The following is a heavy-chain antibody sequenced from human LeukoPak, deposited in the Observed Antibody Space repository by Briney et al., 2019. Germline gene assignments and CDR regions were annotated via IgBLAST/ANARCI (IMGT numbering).Heavy chain of an antibody. J-gene: IGHJ4*02. CDR3: ARRYCISTGCSAFDY. CDR2: MNPNSGDS. V-gene: IGHV1-8*01. CDR1: GYTFTNSD. D-gene: IGHD2-2*01. Sequence: ASVKVSCKASGYTFTNSDINWVRQATGQGLEWVGWMNPNSGDSHSVDKFQGRVTMTRDTSIRTAYMELSGLRSDDTAVYYCARRYCISTGCSAFDYWGPGTPVTVSS.